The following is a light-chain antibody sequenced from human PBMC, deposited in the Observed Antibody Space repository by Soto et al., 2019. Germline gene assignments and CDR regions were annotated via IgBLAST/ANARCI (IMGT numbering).Light chain of an antibody. Sequence: EIMLTQSPGTLSLSPGERATLSCRASQSVSSSYLAWFQQKPGQAPRLLIYGASSRATGIPDRFSGSGSGTDFTLTISRLEPEDFAVFYCQQYASSPHTFGQGTKLEIK. V-gene: IGKV3-20*01. CDR1: QSVSSSY. J-gene: IGKJ2*01. CDR2: GAS. CDR3: QQYASSPHT.